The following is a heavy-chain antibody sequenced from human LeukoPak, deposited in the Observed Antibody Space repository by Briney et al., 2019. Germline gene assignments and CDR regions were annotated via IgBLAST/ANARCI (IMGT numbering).Heavy chain of an antibody. CDR2: ISWNSGSI. D-gene: IGHD6-13*01. J-gene: IGHJ4*02. V-gene: IGHV3-9*01. CDR3: AKDRGYSSSWSAFDY. Sequence: PGGSLRLSCAASGFTFDDYAMHWVRQAPGKGLEWVSGISWNSGSIGYADSVKGRFTISRDNAKNSLYLQMNSLRAEDTALYYCAKDRGYSSSWSAFDYWGQGTPVTVSS. CDR1: GFTFDDYA.